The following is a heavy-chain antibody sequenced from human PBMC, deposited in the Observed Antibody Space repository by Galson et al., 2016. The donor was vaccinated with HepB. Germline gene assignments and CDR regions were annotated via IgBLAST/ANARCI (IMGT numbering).Heavy chain of an antibody. Sequence: SVKVSCKASGGTFSTYAISWVRQAPGQGLEWMGGIMPIFGTANYAQKFQGRVTITADESTNTAYMELNSLKSEDTAIYYCASVHLERGVYYSYYYCMDVWGKGTTVTVSS. CDR2: IMPIFGTA. J-gene: IGHJ6*03. CDR3: ASVHLERGVYYSYYYCMDV. CDR1: GGTFSTYA. V-gene: IGHV1-69*13. D-gene: IGHD1-1*01.